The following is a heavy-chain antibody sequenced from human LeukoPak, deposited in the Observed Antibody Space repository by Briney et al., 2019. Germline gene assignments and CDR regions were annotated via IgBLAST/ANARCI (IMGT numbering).Heavy chain of an antibody. Sequence: GGSLRLSCAASGFTFSDYGMHWVRQAPGKGLEWVAVIIYDGSDKFYADSVKGRFTISRDNSKNTLHLQMNSLRAEDTAVYYCAKDSSYYLDSSGFDYWGPGTLVTVSS. J-gene: IGHJ4*02. D-gene: IGHD3-22*01. V-gene: IGHV3-30*18. CDR2: IIYDGSDK. CDR3: AKDSSYYLDSSGFDY. CDR1: GFTFSDYG.